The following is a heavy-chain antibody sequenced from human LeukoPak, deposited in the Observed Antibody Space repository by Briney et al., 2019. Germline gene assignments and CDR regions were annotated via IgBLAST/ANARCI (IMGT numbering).Heavy chain of an antibody. CDR2: ISSNGSTT. CDR1: GFTFSSYS. J-gene: IGHJ4*02. V-gene: IGHV3-64*01. CDR3: EREGIEMVAKNQPLVY. Sequence: GGSLRLSCAASGFTFSSYSMHWVRQAPGKGLEYVSPISSNGSTTYYANSVKGRFTISRDNPKNTLYFQMGSLGAEEMGCYYWEREGIEMVAKNQPLVYWGQGTLVTVSS. D-gene: IGHD5-24*01.